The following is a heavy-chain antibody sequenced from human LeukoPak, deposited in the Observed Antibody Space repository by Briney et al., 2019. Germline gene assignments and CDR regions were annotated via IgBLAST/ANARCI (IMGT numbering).Heavy chain of an antibody. D-gene: IGHD6-13*01. CDR3: AREYSSSWRPFDY. Sequence: PGGSLRLSCAASGFTFSSYAMNWVRQAPGKGLEWVSAISGSGGRKNYADSVKGRFTISRDNSKNTVYLQMNSLTTEDTAVYYCAREYSSSWRPFDYWGQGTLVTVSS. V-gene: IGHV3-23*01. CDR1: GFTFSSYA. CDR2: ISGSGGRK. J-gene: IGHJ4*02.